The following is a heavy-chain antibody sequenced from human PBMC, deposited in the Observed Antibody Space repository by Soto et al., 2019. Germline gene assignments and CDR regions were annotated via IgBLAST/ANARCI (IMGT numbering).Heavy chain of an antibody. V-gene: IGHV3-30*18. Sequence: QVQLVESGGGVVQPGRSLRLSCAASGFSFSIYGLHWVRQAPGKGLEWVALISYDGSNKYYVDSVKGRFTISRDNSKDTLYLQLNTLIPDHTAVYYCAKIPSTYCSGGGCLFPLDLWGQGKQVTVSS. D-gene: IGHD2-15*01. CDR3: AKIPSTYCSGGGCLFPLDL. CDR1: GFSFSIYG. J-gene: IGHJ5*02. CDR2: ISYDGSNK.